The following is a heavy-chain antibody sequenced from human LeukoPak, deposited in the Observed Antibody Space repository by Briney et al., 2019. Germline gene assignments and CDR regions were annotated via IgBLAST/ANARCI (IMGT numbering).Heavy chain of an antibody. CDR2: IYYSGST. D-gene: IGHD2-15*01. CDR1: GASISSSTYY. J-gene: IGHJ4*02. CDR3: ARRGAGSCSGGSCNVYFDY. Sequence: SETLSLTCTVSGASISSSTYYWGWIRQPPGKGLEWIGNIYYSGSTYYNPSLKSRVTISVDTSKNQFSLKLNSVTAADTALYYCARRGAGSCSGGSCNVYFDYWGQGTLLTVPS. V-gene: IGHV4-39*01.